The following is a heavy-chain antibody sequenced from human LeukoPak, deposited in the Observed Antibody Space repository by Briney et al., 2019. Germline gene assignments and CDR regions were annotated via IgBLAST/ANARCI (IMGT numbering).Heavy chain of an antibody. CDR2: TSGSGATT. Sequence: GGSLRLSCAASGFTFSSYAMSWVRQAPGKGLEWVSGTSGSGATTYYADSVKGRFTISRDNSKNTLYLQMNSLRAEDTAVYYCAKDPPRGHIVVLSHYWGQGTLVTVSS. CDR1: GFTFSSYA. V-gene: IGHV3-23*01. J-gene: IGHJ4*02. D-gene: IGHD2-21*01. CDR3: AKDPPRGHIVVLSHY.